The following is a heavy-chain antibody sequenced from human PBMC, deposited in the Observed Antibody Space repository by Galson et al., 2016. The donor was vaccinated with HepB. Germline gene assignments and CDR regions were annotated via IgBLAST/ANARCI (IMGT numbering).Heavy chain of an antibody. CDR2: ISNSGDS. CDR1: GGSVSGQY. V-gene: IGHV4-59*02. J-gene: IGHJ5*01. CDR3: ARSFGSGNYLDS. Sequence: LPLTCTVSGGSVSGQYWNWIRQPPGKGLEWIGYISNSGDSKYKPSLQSRVTISIDTFRNQFSLNLLSVTAADTAVYYCARSFGSGNYLDSWGQGALVTVSS. D-gene: IGHD3-10*01.